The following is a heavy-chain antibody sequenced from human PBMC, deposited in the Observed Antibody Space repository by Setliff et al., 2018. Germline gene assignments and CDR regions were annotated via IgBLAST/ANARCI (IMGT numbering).Heavy chain of an antibody. CDR3: TRGPGDYYGSGSYFFLRYFDY. V-gene: IGHV3-49*04. Sequence: GGSLRLSCTASGFTFGDYAMSWVRQAPGKGLEWVGFIRSKAYGGTTEYAASVKGRFTISRDDSKSIAYLQMNSLKTEDTAVYYCTRGPGDYYGSGSYFFLRYFDYWGQGTRVTVS. D-gene: IGHD3-10*01. J-gene: IGHJ4*02. CDR1: GFTFGDYA. CDR2: IRSKAYGGTT.